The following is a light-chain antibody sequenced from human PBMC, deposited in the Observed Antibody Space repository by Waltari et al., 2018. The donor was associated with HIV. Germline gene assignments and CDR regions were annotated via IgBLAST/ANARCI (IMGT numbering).Light chain of an antibody. Sequence: SYELTQPPSVSVSPGQTASITCSGDKLGDTYACWYQQKPGRSPVLVIYQDSKRPSGMPGRFSGSNSGNTATLTISGTQAMDEADYYCQAWDSSTVVFGGGTKLTVL. CDR2: QDS. CDR3: QAWDSSTVV. V-gene: IGLV3-1*01. J-gene: IGLJ2*01. CDR1: KLGDTY.